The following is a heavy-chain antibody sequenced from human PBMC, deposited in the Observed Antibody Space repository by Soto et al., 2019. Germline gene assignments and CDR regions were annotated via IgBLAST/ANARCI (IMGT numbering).Heavy chain of an antibody. CDR3: WIENPNCSGGSCYPYYFDY. D-gene: IGHD2-15*01. V-gene: IGHV2-5*02. Sequence: SGPTLVKPTQTLTLTCTFSGFSLSTSGVGVGWIRQPPGKALEWLALIYWDDDKRYSPSLKSRLTITKDTSKNQVVLTMTNMDPVDTATYYCWIENPNCSGGSCYPYYFDYWGQGTLVTVSS. CDR1: GFSLSTSGVG. CDR2: IYWDDDK. J-gene: IGHJ4*02.